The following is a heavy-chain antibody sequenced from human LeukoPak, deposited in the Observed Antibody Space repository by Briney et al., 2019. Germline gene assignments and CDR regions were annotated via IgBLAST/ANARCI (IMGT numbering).Heavy chain of an antibody. CDR3: ARQSGVVVTAIDY. Sequence: PSETLSLTCTVSGGSIRSYYWNWIRQPPGKGLEWIGYIYYSGSTNYNPSLKSRVTISVDTSKNQFSLKLSSVTAADTAVYYCARQSGVVVTAIDYWGQGTLVTVSS. CDR2: IYYSGST. V-gene: IGHV4-59*08. D-gene: IGHD2-21*02. CDR1: GGSIRSYY. J-gene: IGHJ4*02.